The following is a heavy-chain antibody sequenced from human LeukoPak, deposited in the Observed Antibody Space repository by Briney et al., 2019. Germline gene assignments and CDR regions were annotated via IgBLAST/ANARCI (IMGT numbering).Heavy chain of an antibody. CDR2: INHSGST. CDR1: GGSFSGYY. J-gene: IGHJ4*02. D-gene: IGHD5-24*01. Sequence: PSETLSLTCAVYGGSFSGYYWSWIRQPPGKGLEWIGEINHSGSTNYNPSLKSRVTISVDTSKNQFSLKLSSVTAADTAVYYCARGSLALGGWLQRYYFDYWGQGTLVTVSS. CDR3: ARGSLALGGWLQRYYFDY. V-gene: IGHV4-34*01.